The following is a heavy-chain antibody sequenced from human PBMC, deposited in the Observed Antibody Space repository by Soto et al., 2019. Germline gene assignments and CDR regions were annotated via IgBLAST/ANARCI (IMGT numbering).Heavy chain of an antibody. D-gene: IGHD3-9*01. CDR1: GYTFTSYG. Sequence: ASVKVSCKASGYTFTSYGISWVRQAPGQGLEWMGWISAYNGNTNYAQKLQGRVTMTRDTSTSTVYMELSSLRSEDTAVYYCARDSSGHDILTGYRYYYYGMDVWGQGTTVTVSS. CDR2: ISAYNGNT. CDR3: ARDSSGHDILTGYRYYYYGMDV. J-gene: IGHJ6*02. V-gene: IGHV1-18*04.